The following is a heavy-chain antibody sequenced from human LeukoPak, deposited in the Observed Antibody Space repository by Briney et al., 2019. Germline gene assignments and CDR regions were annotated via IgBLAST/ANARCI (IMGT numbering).Heavy chain of an antibody. J-gene: IGHJ5*02. D-gene: IGHD3-22*01. CDR3: VDPYSYDSSGYPLP. V-gene: IGHV1-2*02. Sequence: ASVKVSCKASGYSFTGYYIHWVRQAPGQGLAWMGWINPNSGGTNYAQKFQGRVTMTRDTSISTAYMELSSLRSEDTAVYYCVDPYSYDSSGYPLPWGQGTLVTVSS. CDR1: GYSFTGYY. CDR2: INPNSGGT.